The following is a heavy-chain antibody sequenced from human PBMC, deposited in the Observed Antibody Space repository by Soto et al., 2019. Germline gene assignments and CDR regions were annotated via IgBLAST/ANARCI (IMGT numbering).Heavy chain of an antibody. CDR2: IDWDDDK. CDR3: ARIPRKYYYGSSGYYHLRDYGMDV. Sequence: SGPTLVNPTETLTLTCTFSGFSLSTSGMCVSWIRQPPGKALEWLALIDWDDDKYYSTSLKTRLTISKDTSKNQVVLTMTNMDPVDTATYYCARIPRKYYYGSSGYYHLRDYGMDVWGQGTTVTVSS. D-gene: IGHD3-22*01. CDR1: GFSLSTSGMC. V-gene: IGHV2-70*01. J-gene: IGHJ6*02.